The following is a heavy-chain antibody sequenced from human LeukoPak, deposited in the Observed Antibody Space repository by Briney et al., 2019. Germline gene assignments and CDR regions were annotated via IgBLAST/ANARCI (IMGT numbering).Heavy chain of an antibody. J-gene: IGHJ4*02. CDR2: IWYDGSNK. Sequence: PGGSLRLSCAASGFTFSSYGMHWVRQAPGKGLEWVAVIWYDGSNKYYADSVKGRFTISRDNSKNTLYLQMNSLRAEDTAVYYCAKDSPARSFGGELGWYFDYWGQGTLVTVSS. D-gene: IGHD1-26*01. CDR3: AKDSPARSFGGELGWYFDY. V-gene: IGHV3-33*06. CDR1: GFTFSSYG.